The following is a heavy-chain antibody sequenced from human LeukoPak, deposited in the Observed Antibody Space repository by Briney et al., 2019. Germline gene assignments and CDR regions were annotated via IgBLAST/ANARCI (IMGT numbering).Heavy chain of an antibody. CDR2: ISGDGSNT. CDR3: AKDRKDWGLFDY. CDR1: GFTFDDYA. V-gene: IGHV3-43*02. D-gene: IGHD7-27*01. Sequence: GGSLRLSCAASGFTFDDYAMHWVRQAPREGLEWVSLISGDGSNTYYADSVKGRFTISRDNSKNSLYLQMNSLRIEDTAFYYCAKDRKDWGLFDYWGQGTLVTVYS. J-gene: IGHJ4*02.